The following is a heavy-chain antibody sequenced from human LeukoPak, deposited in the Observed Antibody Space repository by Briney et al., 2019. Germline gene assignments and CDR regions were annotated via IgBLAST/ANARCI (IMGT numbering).Heavy chain of an antibody. CDR3: GGGYYDFWSGYYSVDP. J-gene: IGHJ5*02. CDR2: IYYSGNT. CDR1: GDSISSSSYY. Sequence: SETLSLTCTVSGDSISSSSYYWGWIRQPPGKGLEWIGSIYYSGNTYYNPSLKSRVTISLDTSKNQFSLKLSSVTAADTAVYYCGGGYYDFWSGYYSVDPWGQGTLVTVSS. D-gene: IGHD3-3*01. V-gene: IGHV4-39*07.